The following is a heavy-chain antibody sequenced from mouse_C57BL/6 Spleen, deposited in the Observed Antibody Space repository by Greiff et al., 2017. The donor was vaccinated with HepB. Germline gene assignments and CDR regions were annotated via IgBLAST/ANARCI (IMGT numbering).Heavy chain of an antibody. CDR1: GYTFTSYG. J-gene: IGHJ1*03. Sequence: VQLVESGAELARPGASVKLSCKASGYTFTSYGISWVKQRTGQGLEWIGEIYPRSGNTYYNEKFKGKATLTADKSSSTAYMELRSLTSEDSAVYFCAREGIITTGWYFDVWGTGTTVTVSS. CDR3: AREGIITTGWYFDV. CDR2: IYPRSGNT. D-gene: IGHD1-1*01. V-gene: IGHV1-81*01.